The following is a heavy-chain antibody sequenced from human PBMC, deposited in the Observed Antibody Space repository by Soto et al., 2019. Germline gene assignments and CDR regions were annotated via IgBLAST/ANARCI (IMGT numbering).Heavy chain of an antibody. CDR3: ARGNEGIIANWFDP. CDR1: GGSISSGGYY. CDR2: IYYSGST. Sequence: PSETLSLTCAVSGGSISSGGYYWSWIRQPPGKGLEWIGYIYYSGSTYYNPSLKSRVTISVDRSKNQFSLKLSSVTAADTAVYYCARGNEGIIANWFDPWGQGTLVTVSS. V-gene: IGHV4-30-4*07. J-gene: IGHJ5*02.